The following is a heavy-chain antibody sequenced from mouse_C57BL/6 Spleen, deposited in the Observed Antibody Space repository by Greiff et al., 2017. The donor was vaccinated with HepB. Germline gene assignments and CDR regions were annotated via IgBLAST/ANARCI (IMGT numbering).Heavy chain of an antibody. J-gene: IGHJ1*03. CDR1: GYAFSSYW. CDR2: IYPGDGDT. D-gene: IGHD1-1*01. Sequence: VQLQQSGAELVKPGASVKISCKASGYAFSSYWMNWVKQRPGKGLEWIGQIYPGDGDTNYNGKFKGKATLTADKSSSTAYMTLTSLTSEDSSVYYCARVYCSSSRYWYFDVWGTGATVTVSS. CDR3: ARVYCSSSRYWYFDV. V-gene: IGHV1-80*01.